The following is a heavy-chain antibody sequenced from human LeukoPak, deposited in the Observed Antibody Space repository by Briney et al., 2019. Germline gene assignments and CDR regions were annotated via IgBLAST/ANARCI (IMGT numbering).Heavy chain of an antibody. D-gene: IGHD3-16*01. CDR3: ARGPDYGFDY. Sequence: ASVTVSCKASGYTFTGCYMHWVRQAPGQGLEWMGWIDPNNGATKYEQRFQGRVTMSRDTSTSTVYMDLRSLRSDDTAVYYCARGPDYGFDYWGQGTLVTVSS. J-gene: IGHJ4*02. V-gene: IGHV1-2*02. CDR2: IDPNNGAT. CDR1: GYTFTGCY.